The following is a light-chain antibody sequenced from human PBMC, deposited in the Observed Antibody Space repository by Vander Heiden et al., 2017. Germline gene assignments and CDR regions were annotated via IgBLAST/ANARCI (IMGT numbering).Light chain of an antibody. J-gene: IGLJ2*01. CDR3: VLYMGKGIWV. Sequence: QTVVTQEPSFSVSPGGTVTLTCGSSSVSVSADNHPSWVQQTPGQAPRTLIYRASTRSSGVPDRFSGSILGNKAALTITGAQANDESVYYCVLYMGKGIWVFGGGTKLTVL. CDR1: SVSVSADNH. V-gene: IGLV8-61*01. CDR2: RAS.